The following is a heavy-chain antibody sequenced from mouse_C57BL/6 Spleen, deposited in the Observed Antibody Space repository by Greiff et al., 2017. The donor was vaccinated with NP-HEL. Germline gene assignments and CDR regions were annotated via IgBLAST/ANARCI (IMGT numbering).Heavy chain of an antibody. D-gene: IGHD1-1*01. V-gene: IGHV5-4*01. CDR3: ARDSGGSIFAY. CDR1: GFTFSSYA. Sequence: EVKLVESGGGLVKPGGSLKLSCAASGFTFSSYAMSWVRQTPEKRLEWVATISDGGSYTYYPDNVKGRFTISRDNAKNNLYLQMSHLKSEDTAMYYCARDSGGSIFAYWGQGTLVTVSA. CDR2: ISDGGSYT. J-gene: IGHJ3*01.